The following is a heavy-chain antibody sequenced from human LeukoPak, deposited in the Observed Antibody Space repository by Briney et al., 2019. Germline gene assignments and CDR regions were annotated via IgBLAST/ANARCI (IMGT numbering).Heavy chain of an antibody. CDR3: ARESHSSSWLPDY. CDR2: IKQDGSDK. D-gene: IGHD6-13*01. Sequence: PGGSLRLSCAASGFTFSSYWMSWVRQAPGKGLEWVVNIKQDGSDKYYVDSVKGRFTISRDNAKNSLYLQMNSLRAEDTAVYYCARESHSSSWLPDYWGRGTLVTVSS. J-gene: IGHJ4*02. CDR1: GFTFSSYW. V-gene: IGHV3-7*01.